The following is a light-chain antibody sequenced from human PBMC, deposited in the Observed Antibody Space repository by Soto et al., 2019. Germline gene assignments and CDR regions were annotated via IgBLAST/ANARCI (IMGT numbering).Light chain of an antibody. V-gene: IGLV2-11*01. CDR3: CSYAGSHTG. J-gene: IGLJ2*01. CDR1: SSDGGGYNY. Sequence: QAALTQPRSVSGSPGQSVTISCTGTSSDGGGYNYVSWYQQHPGKAPKLMIYDVSKRPSGVPDRFSGSKSGNTASLTISGLQAEDEADYYCCSYAGSHTGFGGGTKLTV. CDR2: DVS.